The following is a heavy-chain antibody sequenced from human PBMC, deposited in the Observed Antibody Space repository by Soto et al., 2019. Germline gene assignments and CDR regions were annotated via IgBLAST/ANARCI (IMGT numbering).Heavy chain of an antibody. CDR3: ARVLLWCGEMSYGMDV. V-gene: IGHV1-2*02. CDR2: INPNSGGT. CDR1: GYTFTGYY. Sequence: QVQLVQSGAEVKKPGASVKVSCKASGYTFTGYYMHWVRQAPGQGLERMGWINPNSGGTNYAQKFQGRVTETRDTSISTAYMELSRRRSDDMAVYYCARVLLWCGEMSYGMDVWGQGTTVTVSS. D-gene: IGHD3-10*01. J-gene: IGHJ6*02.